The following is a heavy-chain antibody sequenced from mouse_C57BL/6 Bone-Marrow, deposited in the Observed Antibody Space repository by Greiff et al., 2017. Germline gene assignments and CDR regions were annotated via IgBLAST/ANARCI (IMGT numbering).Heavy chain of an antibody. V-gene: IGHV5-4*01. D-gene: IGHD4-1*01. CDR3: AREAGKAMDY. CDR1: GFTFSSYA. CDR2: ISDGGSYT. J-gene: IGHJ4*01. Sequence: EVHLVESGGGLVKPGGSLKLSCAASGFTFSSYAMSWVRQTPVKRLEWVATISDGGSYTYYPDNVKGRFTISRDNAKNNLYLQMSHLKSEDTAMYYCAREAGKAMDYWGQGTSVTVSS.